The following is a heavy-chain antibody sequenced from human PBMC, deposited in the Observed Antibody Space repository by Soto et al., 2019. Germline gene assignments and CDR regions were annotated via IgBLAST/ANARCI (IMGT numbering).Heavy chain of an antibody. CDR1: GFTVSSNW. J-gene: IGHJ4*02. CDR2: IYTGGSI. V-gene: IGHV3-66*01. CDR3: ARGGELPNPFDC. Sequence: EVPLVESGGGLVQPGGSLRLSCAVSGFTVSSNWMSWVRQAPGKGLEWVSVIYTGGSIYYADSVKGRFTISRDNSKNTLWLQMNSLRAEDTAVYYCARGGELPNPFDCWGQGTLVTVSP. D-gene: IGHD1-26*01.